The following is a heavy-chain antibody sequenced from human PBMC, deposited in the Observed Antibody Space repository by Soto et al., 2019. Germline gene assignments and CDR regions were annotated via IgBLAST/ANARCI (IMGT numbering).Heavy chain of an antibody. J-gene: IGHJ4*02. V-gene: IGHV1-69*13. CDR1: GGTFSSYA. D-gene: IGHD6-13*01. CDR2: IIPIFGTA. Sequence: SVKVSCKASGGTFSSYAISWVRQAPGQGLEWMGGIIPIFGTANYAQKFQGRVTITADESTSTAYMELSSLRSEDTAVYYCARVVAGAALRDYFEYWGQGTLGTVSS. CDR3: ARVVAGAALRDYFEY.